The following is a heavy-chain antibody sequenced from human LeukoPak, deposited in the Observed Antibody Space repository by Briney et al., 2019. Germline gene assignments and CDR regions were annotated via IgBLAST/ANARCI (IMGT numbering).Heavy chain of an antibody. Sequence: GASVKVSCKASGYTFTSYGISWVRQAPGRGLEWMGWISAYNGNTNYAQKLQGRVTMTTDTSTGTAYMELRSLRSDDTAVYYCARVYCSSTSCYTTVGVDYWGQGTLVTVSS. CDR2: ISAYNGNT. CDR1: GYTFTSYG. CDR3: ARVYCSSTSCYTTVGVDY. J-gene: IGHJ4*02. D-gene: IGHD2-2*02. V-gene: IGHV1-18*01.